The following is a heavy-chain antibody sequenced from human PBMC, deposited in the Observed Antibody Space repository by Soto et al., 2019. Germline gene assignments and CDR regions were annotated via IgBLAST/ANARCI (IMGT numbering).Heavy chain of an antibody. CDR1: GFTFSSYG. V-gene: IGHV3-33*01. D-gene: IGHD3-10*01. J-gene: IGHJ6*02. Sequence: GGSLRLSCAASGFTFSSYGMHWVRQAPGKGLEWVAVIWYDGSNKYYADSVKGRFTISRDNSKNTLYLQMNSLRAEDTAVYYCARDRITMVRGLAPPYYYYYGMDVWGQGTTVTVSS. CDR2: IWYDGSNK. CDR3: ARDRITMVRGLAPPYYYYYGMDV.